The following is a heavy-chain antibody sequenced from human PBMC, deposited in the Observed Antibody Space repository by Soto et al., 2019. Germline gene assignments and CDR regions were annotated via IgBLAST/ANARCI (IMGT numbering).Heavy chain of an antibody. CDR3: ARVPDRITGTTRFRAFDI. CDR1: GYTFTSYA. V-gene: IGHV1-3*01. Sequence: GASVKVSCKASGYTFTSYAMHWVRQAPGQRLEWMGWINAGNGNTKYSQKFQGRVTITRDTSASTAYMELSSLRSEDTAVYYCARVPDRITGTTRFRAFDIWGKGTMVTV. J-gene: IGHJ3*02. CDR2: INAGNGNT. D-gene: IGHD1-7*01.